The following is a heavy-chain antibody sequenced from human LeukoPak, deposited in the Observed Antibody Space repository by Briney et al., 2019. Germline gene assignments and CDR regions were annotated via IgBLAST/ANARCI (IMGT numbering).Heavy chain of an antibody. J-gene: IGHJ4*02. CDR2: FDHEDGET. CDR1: GYTLTELS. D-gene: IGHD2-2*01. Sequence: ASVTVSFKVSGYTLTELSMHWVRQARGKGLEWMGGFDHEDGETIYAQKFQGRVTMTEDTSTDTAYTELSSLRSEDTAVYYCAPSIVPAGTGFDYWGQGTLVTVSS. CDR3: APSIVPAGTGFDY. V-gene: IGHV1-24*01.